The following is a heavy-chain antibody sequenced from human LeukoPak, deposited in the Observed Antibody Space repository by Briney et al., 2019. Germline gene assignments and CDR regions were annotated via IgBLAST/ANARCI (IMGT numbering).Heavy chain of an antibody. CDR1: GGSISGTNW. Sequence: SGTLSLTCGVSGGSISGTNWWSWVRQPPGQGLEWIGEISLAGQTNYNPSLNGRVTMSLDKSSNQLSLHLTSVTAADTASYFCSRESGPFCPFGYWGQGTLVIVSS. D-gene: IGHD1-26*01. CDR2: ISLAGQT. V-gene: IGHV4-4*02. CDR3: SRESGPFCPFGY. J-gene: IGHJ4*02.